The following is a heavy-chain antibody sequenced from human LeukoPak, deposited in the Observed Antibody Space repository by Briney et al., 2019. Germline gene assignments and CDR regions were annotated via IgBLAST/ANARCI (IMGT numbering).Heavy chain of an antibody. CDR2: INHSGST. Sequence: SETLSLTCAVYGGSFSGYYWSWIRQPPGKGLEWIGEINHSGSTNYNPSLKSRVTISVDTSKNQFSLKLSSVTAADTAVYYCARGAFIAAQGYYMDVWGKGTTVTVSS. CDR3: ARGAFIAAQGYYMDV. J-gene: IGHJ6*03. V-gene: IGHV4-34*01. CDR1: GGSFSGYY. D-gene: IGHD6-6*01.